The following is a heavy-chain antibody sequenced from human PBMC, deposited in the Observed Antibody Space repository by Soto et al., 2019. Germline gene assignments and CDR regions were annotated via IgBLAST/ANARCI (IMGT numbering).Heavy chain of an antibody. D-gene: IGHD3-9*01. CDR1: GGSISSSSYY. J-gene: IGHJ3*02. CDR3: AGQDILTGYTAFDI. Sequence: SETLSLTCTVSGGSISSSSYYWGWIRQPPGKGLEWIGSIYYSGSTYYNPSLKSRVTISVDTSKNQFSLKLSSVTAAVTAVYYCAGQDILTGYTAFDIWGQGTMVTVSS. V-gene: IGHV4-39*01. CDR2: IYYSGST.